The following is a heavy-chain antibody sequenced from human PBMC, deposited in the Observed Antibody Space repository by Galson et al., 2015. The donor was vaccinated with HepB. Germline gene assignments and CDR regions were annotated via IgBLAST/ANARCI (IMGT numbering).Heavy chain of an antibody. J-gene: IGHJ4*02. CDR1: GFTFGDYA. V-gene: IGHV3-53*01. D-gene: IGHD3-10*01. Sequence: SLRLSCAASGFTFGDYAMSWVRQAPGKGLEWVSVIYSGGSTYYADSVKGRFTISRHNSKNTLYLQMNSLKTEDTAVYYCTTETFFMVRGVISLYYFDYWGQGTLVTVSS. CDR3: TTETFFMVRGVISLYYFDY. CDR2: IYSGGST.